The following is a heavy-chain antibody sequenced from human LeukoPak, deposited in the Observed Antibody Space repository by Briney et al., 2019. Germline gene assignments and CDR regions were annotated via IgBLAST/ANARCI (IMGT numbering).Heavy chain of an antibody. J-gene: IGHJ4*02. CDR1: GFRFSGHY. V-gene: IGHV3-11*01. CDR3: AREARATPDF. CDR2: ITNSGDFV. Sequence: PGGSLRLSCAASGFRFSGHYMRWIRQAPGKGLEWISYITNSGDFVNYADSVKGRFTISRDNAKNSLYLQMNSLRAEDTAVYYCAREARATPDFWGQGTVVTVSS. D-gene: IGHD1-26*01.